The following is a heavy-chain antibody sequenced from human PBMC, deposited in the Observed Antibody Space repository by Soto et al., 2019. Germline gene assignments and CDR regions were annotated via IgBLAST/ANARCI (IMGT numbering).Heavy chain of an antibody. D-gene: IGHD2-15*01. V-gene: IGHV3-9*01. CDR3: AKPLIQYCSGGSCYSGFDY. Sequence: PGGSLRLSCAASGFTFDDYAMHWVRQAPGKGLEWVSGISWNSGSIGYADSVKGRFTISRDNAKNSLYLQMNSLRAEDTALYYCAKPLIQYCSGGSCYSGFDYWGQGTLVTVSS. J-gene: IGHJ4*02. CDR2: ISWNSGSI. CDR1: GFTFDDYA.